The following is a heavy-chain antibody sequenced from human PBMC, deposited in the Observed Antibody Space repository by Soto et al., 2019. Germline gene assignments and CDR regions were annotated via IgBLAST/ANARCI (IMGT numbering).Heavy chain of an antibody. Sequence: QVQLVQSGAEVKKPGSSVKVSCKASGGTFSSYSINWVRQAPGQGLEWMGGIIPFFGTTSYAQKFQGRVTITAVASTSTVYMELSSLTSEDTALYYCSTSVYCTFTTCYYYYGLYVWGQGTTVTVSS. CDR3: STSVYCTFTTCYYYYGLYV. CDR2: IIPFFGTT. D-gene: IGHD2-8*01. CDR1: GGTFSSYS. V-gene: IGHV1-69*01. J-gene: IGHJ6*02.